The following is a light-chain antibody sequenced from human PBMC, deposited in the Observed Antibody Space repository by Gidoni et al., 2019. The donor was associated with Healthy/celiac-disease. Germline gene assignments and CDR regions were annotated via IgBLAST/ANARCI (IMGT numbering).Light chain of an antibody. CDR1: QSVSSN. V-gene: IGKV3-15*01. CDR2: GAS. J-gene: IGKJ2*01. CDR3: QQYNNWPVGT. Sequence: EIVMTQSPATLSVSPGERATLSCRASQSVSSNLAWYQQKPGQAPRLLIYGASTRATGIPARFSGSWSGTEFTLTISSLQSEDFAVYYCQQYNNWPVGTFGQGTKLEIK.